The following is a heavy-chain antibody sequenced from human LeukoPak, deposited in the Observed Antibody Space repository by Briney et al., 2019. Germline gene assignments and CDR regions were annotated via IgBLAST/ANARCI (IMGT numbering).Heavy chain of an antibody. Sequence: SETLSLTCTVSGASISSSSYFWGWIRQSPGKGLEYIGSVYYSGRTYYNPSLESRVTISLDTSTNQFSLRLTSVTAADTAVYYCARPLDTSLANPFDIWGHGTMVTVSS. CDR3: ARPLDTSLANPFDI. V-gene: IGHV4-39*01. J-gene: IGHJ3*02. CDR1: GASISSSSYF. D-gene: IGHD3-16*01. CDR2: VYYSGRT.